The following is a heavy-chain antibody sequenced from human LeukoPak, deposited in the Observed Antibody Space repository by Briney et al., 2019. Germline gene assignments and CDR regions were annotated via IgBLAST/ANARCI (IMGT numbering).Heavy chain of an antibody. CDR3: ARGDITMVRGVIITTEAGFDY. J-gene: IGHJ4*02. V-gene: IGHV3-23*01. Sequence: PGGSLRLSCAASGFIFSTYTMSWVRQAPGKGLEWVSSVSGNGYSAEATYYADSVKGRFSISRDDSKNSLYLQMNSLRAEDTAVYYCARGDITMVRGVIITTEAGFDYWGQGTLVTVSS. CDR2: VSGNGYSAEAT. CDR1: GFIFSTYT. D-gene: IGHD3-10*01.